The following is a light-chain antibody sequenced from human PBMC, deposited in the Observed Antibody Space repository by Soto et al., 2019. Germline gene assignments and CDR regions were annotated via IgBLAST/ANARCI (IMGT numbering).Light chain of an antibody. V-gene: IGKV1-5*03. CDR1: QSISSW. J-gene: IGKJ4*01. CDR3: QQYHSYSLT. Sequence: DIQMTQSPSTLSASVGDRVTITCRASQSISSWLAWYQQKPGKAPKLLIYKTSSLEGGVPSRFSGSGSGTDFTLIISSLQPDDFAPYYCQQYHSYSLTVGGGTQVHIK. CDR2: KTS.